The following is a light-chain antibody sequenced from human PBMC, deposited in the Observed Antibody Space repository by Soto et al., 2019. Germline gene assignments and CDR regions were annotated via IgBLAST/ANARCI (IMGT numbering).Light chain of an antibody. V-gene: IGLV4-60*02. CDR1: SGHSSYI. CDR2: LEGSGSY. CDR3: ETWDSNTHTV. J-gene: IGLJ3*02. Sequence: QPVLTQSSSASASLGSSVKLTCTLSSGHSSYIIAWHQQQPGKAPRYLMKLEGSGSYNKGSGVPDRLSGSSSGAERYITISNLQFEDEADYYCETWDSNTHTVFGGGTKQTVL.